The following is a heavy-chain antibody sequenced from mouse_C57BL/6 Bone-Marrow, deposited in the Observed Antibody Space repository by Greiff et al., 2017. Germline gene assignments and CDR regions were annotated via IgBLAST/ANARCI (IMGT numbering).Heavy chain of an antibody. CDR2: IDPENGDT. D-gene: IGHD1-1*01. CDR1: GFNIKDDY. V-gene: IGHV14-4*01. Sequence: EVQLQQSGAELVRPGASVKLSCTASGFNIKDDYMHWVKQRPEQGLEWIGWIDPENGDTEYASKFQGKAPITADTSSNTAYLQLSSLTSEDTAVYYCTGVLLRYWFAYWGQGTLVTVSA. J-gene: IGHJ3*01. CDR3: TGVLLRYWFAY.